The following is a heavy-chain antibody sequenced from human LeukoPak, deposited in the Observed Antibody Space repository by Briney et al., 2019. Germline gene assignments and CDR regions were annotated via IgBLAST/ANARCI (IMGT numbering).Heavy chain of an antibody. Sequence: SETLSLTCTVSGGSISSGIYYWSWIRQPAGKGLEWIGRIYSSGSTNYNPSLKSRVTISVDTSKNQFSLKLSSVTAADTAVYYCARLTKNDSGSFRFGKKKRGYMDVWGKGTTVTISS. CDR3: ARLTKNDSGSFRFGKKKRGYMDV. CDR1: GGSISSGIYY. J-gene: IGHJ6*03. D-gene: IGHD3-10*01. CDR2: IYSSGST. V-gene: IGHV4-61*02.